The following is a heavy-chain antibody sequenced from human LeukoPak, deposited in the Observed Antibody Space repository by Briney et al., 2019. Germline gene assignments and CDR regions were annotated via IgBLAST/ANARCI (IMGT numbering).Heavy chain of an antibody. CDR2: TSTSGGSA. J-gene: IGHJ4*02. D-gene: IGHD1-26*01. CDR1: GFTFSNNA. V-gene: IGHV3-23*01. CDR3: ARYSGSYYYPPAWDL. Sequence: GGSLRLSCAASGFTFSNNAMSWVRQAPGKGLEWVSATSTSGGSAYYADSVKGRFTISRDNSKNILYLQMDSLRADDTAVYYCARYSGSYYYPPAWDLWGQGTLVTVSS.